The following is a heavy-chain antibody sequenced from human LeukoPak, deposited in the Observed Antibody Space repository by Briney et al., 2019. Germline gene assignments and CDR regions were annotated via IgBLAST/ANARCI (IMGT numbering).Heavy chain of an antibody. Sequence: GGSLRLSCAASGFMFTSYWMNWVRQAPGKGLEWVSSISRSSIYKYYADSMKGRFTISRDNAKNSVYLQVNSVRAEDTAVYYCARGRYDSSGYYALFDYWGRGTLVTVSS. CDR3: ARGRYDSSGYYALFDY. CDR1: GFMFTSYW. V-gene: IGHV3-21*01. D-gene: IGHD3-22*01. CDR2: ISRSSIYK. J-gene: IGHJ4*02.